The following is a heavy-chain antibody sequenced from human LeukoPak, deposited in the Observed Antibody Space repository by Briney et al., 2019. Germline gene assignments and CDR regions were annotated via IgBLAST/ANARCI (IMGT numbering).Heavy chain of an antibody. Sequence: PGRSLRLSCAASGFTFSSYAMHWVRQAPGKGLEWVAVISYDGSNKYYADSVKGRFTISRDNSKNTLYLQMNSLRAEDTAVYYCARGGRAVAADYWGQGTLVTVSS. D-gene: IGHD6-19*01. CDR1: GFTFSSYA. CDR3: ARGGRAVAADY. V-gene: IGHV3-30-3*01. J-gene: IGHJ4*02. CDR2: ISYDGSNK.